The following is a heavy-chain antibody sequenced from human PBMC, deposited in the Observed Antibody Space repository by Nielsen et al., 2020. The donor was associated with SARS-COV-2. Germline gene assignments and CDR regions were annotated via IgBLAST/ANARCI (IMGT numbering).Heavy chain of an antibody. Sequence: GGPLRLSCAASGFTFDDYAIHWVRQAPGKGLEWVSGISWNSGSIGYADSVKGRFTISRDNAKNSLYLQMNSLRAEDTALYYCIGGGGSGAFDIWGQGTMVTVSS. CDR3: IGGGGSGAFDI. CDR2: ISWNSGSI. J-gene: IGHJ3*02. D-gene: IGHD2-15*01. CDR1: GFTFDDYA. V-gene: IGHV3-9*01.